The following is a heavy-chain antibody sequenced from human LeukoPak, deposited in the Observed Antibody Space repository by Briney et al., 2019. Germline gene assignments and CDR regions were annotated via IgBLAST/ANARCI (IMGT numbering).Heavy chain of an antibody. J-gene: IGHJ4*02. CDR2: VSGSAIST. D-gene: IGHD1-26*01. CDR3: AKDNADDCVVGATYFDY. Sequence: GGSLRLSCAASGFSFSSYAMSWVRQAPGKGLEWVSAVSGSAISTYYADSVKGRFTISRDISKNTLYLHMNSLRAEDTAVYYCAKDNADDCVVGATYFDYWGQGTLVTVSS. CDR1: GFSFSSYA. V-gene: IGHV3-23*01.